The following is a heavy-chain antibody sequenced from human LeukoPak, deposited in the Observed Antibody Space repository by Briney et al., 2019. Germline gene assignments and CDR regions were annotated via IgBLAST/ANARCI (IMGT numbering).Heavy chain of an antibody. CDR1: GYTFTGYY. V-gene: IGHV1-2*02. D-gene: IGHD3-3*01. CDR3: ARERTDFWSGSDYYGMDV. J-gene: IGHJ6*02. Sequence: ASVKVSCKASGYTFTGYYMHWVRQAPGQGLEWMGWINPNSGGTNYAQKFQGRVTMTRDTSISTAYMELRRLRSDDTAVYYCARERTDFWSGSDYYGMDVWGQGTTVTVSS. CDR2: INPNSGGT.